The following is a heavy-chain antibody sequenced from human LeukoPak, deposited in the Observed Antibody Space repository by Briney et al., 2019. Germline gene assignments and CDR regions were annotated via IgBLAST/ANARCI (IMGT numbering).Heavy chain of an antibody. CDR2: IYYSGST. J-gene: IGHJ5*02. CDR1: GGSISSGGYY. Sequence: SQTLSLTCTVSGGSISSGGYYWSWIRQHPGKGLEWIGYIYYSGSTYYNPSLKSRVTISVDTSKNQFSLKLSSVTAADTAVYYCARVVAAGTGYNWFDPWGQGTLVTVSS. V-gene: IGHV4-30-4*08. D-gene: IGHD6-13*01. CDR3: ARVVAAGTGYNWFDP.